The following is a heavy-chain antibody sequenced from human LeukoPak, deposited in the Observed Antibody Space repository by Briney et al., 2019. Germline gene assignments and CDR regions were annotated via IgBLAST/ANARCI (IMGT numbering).Heavy chain of an antibody. CDR2: IDWDDDK. V-gene: IGHV2-70*04. D-gene: IGHD1-26*01. J-gene: IGHJ5*02. CDR1: GFSLSTSGMR. CDR3: ARMGGSYYDDWFDP. Sequence: SGPALVKPTQTLTLTCTFSGFSLSTSGMRVSWIRQPPGKALEWLARIDWDDDKFYSTSLKTRLTISKDTSKNQAVLTMTNMDPVDTATYYCARMGGSYYDDWFDPWGQGTLVTVSS.